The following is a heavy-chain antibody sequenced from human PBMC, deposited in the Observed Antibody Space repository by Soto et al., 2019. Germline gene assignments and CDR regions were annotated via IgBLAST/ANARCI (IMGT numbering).Heavy chain of an antibody. V-gene: IGHV1-8*01. D-gene: IGHD1-1*01. Sequence: QVQLVQSGAEVRKPGASVKVSCEASGYTFTSYDIYWVRQATGQGLEWMGWMNPSTGNSGYAQKFQGRVTMTSDTSISAAHMELSSLGSEDTAVYYCARRAETNGWNGFGADKYYFDFWGHGTLVTVSS. CDR1: GYTFTSYD. J-gene: IGHJ4*01. CDR2: MNPSTGNS. CDR3: ARRAETNGWNGFGADKYYFDF.